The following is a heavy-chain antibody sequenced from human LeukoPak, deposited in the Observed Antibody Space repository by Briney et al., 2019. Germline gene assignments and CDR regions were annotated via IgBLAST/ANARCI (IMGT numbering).Heavy chain of an antibody. V-gene: IGHV1-2*02. J-gene: IGHJ4*02. Sequence: SVKVSCKASGYTFTGYYLHWVRQAPGQGLEWVGWINPSGGDTNYAQKFQGRITLTLDTSLTTAYMELSSLRSDDTAVYYCARAGPLYTGAYLAYWGQGTLVTVSS. CDR3: ARAGPLYTGAYLAY. D-gene: IGHD1-26*01. CDR2: INPSGGDT. CDR1: GYTFTGYY.